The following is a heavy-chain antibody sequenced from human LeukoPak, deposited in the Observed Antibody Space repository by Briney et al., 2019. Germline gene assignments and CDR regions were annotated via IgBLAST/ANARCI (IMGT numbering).Heavy chain of an antibody. Sequence: GGSLRLSCAASGFTVSSNYMSWVRQAPGKGLEWVSVIYSGGSTYYADSVKGRFTISRDNSKSTLYLQMNSLRAEDTAVYYCAKDSRQLVSFSSFDYWGQGTLVTVSS. D-gene: IGHD6-13*01. CDR1: GFTVSSNY. CDR2: IYSGGST. CDR3: AKDSRQLVSFSSFDY. V-gene: IGHV3-53*01. J-gene: IGHJ4*02.